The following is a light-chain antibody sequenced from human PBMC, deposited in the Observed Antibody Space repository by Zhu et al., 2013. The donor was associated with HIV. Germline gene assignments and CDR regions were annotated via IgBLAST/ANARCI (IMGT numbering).Light chain of an antibody. Sequence: DIQMTQSPSTLSASVGDRVTITCRASQTISNWLAWYQQKPGKAPKLLIYAASSLENGVPSRFSGSGSGTEFTLTISSLQSEDFAVYYCQQYNNWPPRTFGQGPKVE. CDR1: QTISNW. CDR3: QQYNNWPPRT. J-gene: IGKJ1*01. V-gene: IGKV1-5*03. CDR2: AAS.